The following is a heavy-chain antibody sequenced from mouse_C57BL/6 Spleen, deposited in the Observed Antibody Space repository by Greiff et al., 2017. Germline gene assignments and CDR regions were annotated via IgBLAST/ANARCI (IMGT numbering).Heavy chain of an antibody. Sequence: QVQLQQSGAELVRPGASVTLSCKASGYTFTDYEMHWVKQTPVHGLEWIGAIDPETGGTAYNQKFKGKAILTADKSSSTAYMELRSLTSEDTAVYYCTTGAVVEYYYAMDYWGQGTSVTVSS. CDR1: GYTFTDYE. V-gene: IGHV1-15*01. D-gene: IGHD1-1*01. CDR2: IDPETGGT. CDR3: TTGAVVEYYYAMDY. J-gene: IGHJ4*01.